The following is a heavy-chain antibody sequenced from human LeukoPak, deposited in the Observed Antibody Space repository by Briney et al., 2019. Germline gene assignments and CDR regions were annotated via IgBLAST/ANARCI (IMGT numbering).Heavy chain of an antibody. CDR3: ARQYYYGSGSYSFDY. J-gene: IGHJ4*02. D-gene: IGHD3-10*01. CDR1: GGSISSYY. Sequence: SQTLSLTCTVSGGSISSYYWSWIRQPAGKGLEWIGRIYTSGSTNYNPSLKSRVTMSVDTSKNQFSLKLSSVTAADTAVYYCARQYYYGSGSYSFDYWGQGTLVTVSS. V-gene: IGHV4-4*07. CDR2: IYTSGST.